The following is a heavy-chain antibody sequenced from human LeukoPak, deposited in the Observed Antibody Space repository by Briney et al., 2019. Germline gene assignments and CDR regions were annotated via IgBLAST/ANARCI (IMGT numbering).Heavy chain of an antibody. D-gene: IGHD3-3*01. Sequence: GALRLSCAASGITLSTYALGWVRQSPGKGLEWVSVINTSGGGTYYTESVPGRFTISRDNTKDTLYLQMNSLRVEDTAVYYCARNWRPDTWGQGTLVTVSS. V-gene: IGHV3-23*01. CDR1: GITLSTYA. CDR2: INTSGGGT. J-gene: IGHJ5*02. CDR3: ARNWRPDT.